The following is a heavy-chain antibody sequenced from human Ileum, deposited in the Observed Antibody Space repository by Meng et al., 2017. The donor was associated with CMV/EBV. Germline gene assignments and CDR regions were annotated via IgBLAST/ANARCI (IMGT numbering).Heavy chain of an antibody. CDR2: IYSNGAT. Sequence: QWHLQRSDPGLVKPSEPLPPIRTVSGDSMNDYCWTWIRQPAGKGLEWIGRIYSNGATNYNPSLQSRVTMSIDTSKNQFSLKVTSVTAADTAVYYCARWGSGMSPTADWFDPWGQGTLVTVSS. CDR3: ARWGSGMSPTADWFDP. D-gene: IGHD2-15*01. CDR1: GDSMNDYC. J-gene: IGHJ5*02. V-gene: IGHV4-4*07.